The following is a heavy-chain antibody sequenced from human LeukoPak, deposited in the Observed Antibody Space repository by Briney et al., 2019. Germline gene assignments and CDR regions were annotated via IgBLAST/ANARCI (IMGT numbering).Heavy chain of an antibody. CDR1: GFTFSSYA. V-gene: IGHV3-30-3*01. CDR3: ASGYYYGSGDFYYGMDV. Sequence: GRSLRLSCAASGFTFSSYAMHRVRQAPGKGLEWVAVISYDGSNKYYADSVKGRFTISRDNSKNTLYLQMNSLRAEDTAVYYCASGYYYGSGDFYYGMDVWGQGTTVTVSS. D-gene: IGHD3-10*01. CDR2: ISYDGSNK. J-gene: IGHJ6*02.